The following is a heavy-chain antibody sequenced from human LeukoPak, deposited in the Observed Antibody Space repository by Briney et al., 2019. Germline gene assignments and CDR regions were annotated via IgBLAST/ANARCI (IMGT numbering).Heavy chain of an antibody. CDR3: ARFKFSARRLYSSSWYSKDPYFDY. J-gene: IGHJ4*02. CDR1: GGSISSYY. D-gene: IGHD6-13*01. Sequence: SETLSLTCTVSGGSISSYYWSWIRQPAGKGLEWIGRIYTSGSTNYNPSLKSRVTMSVDTSKNQFSLKLSSVTAADTAVYYCARFKFSARRLYSSSWYSKDPYFDYWGQGTLVTVSS. CDR2: IYTSGST. V-gene: IGHV4-4*07.